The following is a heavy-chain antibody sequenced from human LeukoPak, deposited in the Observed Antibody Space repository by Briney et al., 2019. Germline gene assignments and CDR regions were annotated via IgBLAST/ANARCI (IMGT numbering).Heavy chain of an antibody. CDR1: GGSISSSSYY. Sequence: SETLSLTCTVSGGSISSSSYYWGWIRQPPGKGLEWIGSLSHSGSTYYNPSLQSRLTMSVDTSKNQFSLKLGSVTAADTAVYYCTRSNAFDIRGQGTMVTVSS. J-gene: IGHJ3*02. V-gene: IGHV4-39*07. CDR3: TRSNAFDI. CDR2: LSHSGST.